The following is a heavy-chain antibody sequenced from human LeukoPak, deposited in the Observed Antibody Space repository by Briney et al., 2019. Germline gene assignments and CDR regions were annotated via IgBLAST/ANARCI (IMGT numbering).Heavy chain of an antibody. CDR2: IYYSGST. CDR3: ARGLIYRGNFY. V-gene: IGHV4-59*08. D-gene: IGHD4-23*01. Sequence: PSETLSLTCTVSGGSISSYYWSWIRQPPGKGLEWIGYIYYSGSTNYNPSLKSRVTILVDTSKNQFSLKLSSVTAADTAVYYCARGLIYRGNFYWGQGTLVTVSS. J-gene: IGHJ4*02. CDR1: GGSISSYY.